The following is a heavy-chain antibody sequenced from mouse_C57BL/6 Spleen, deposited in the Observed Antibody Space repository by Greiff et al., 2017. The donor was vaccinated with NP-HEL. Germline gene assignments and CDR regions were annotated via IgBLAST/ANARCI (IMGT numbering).Heavy chain of an antibody. CDR2: IRSKSNNYAT. D-gene: IGHD3-3*01. Sequence: EVKLVESGGGLVQPKGSLKLSCAASGFSFNTYAMNWVRQAPGKGLEWVARIRSKSNNYATYYADSVKDRFTISRDDSESMLYLQMNNLKTEDTAMYYCVVLGYYAMDYWGQGTSVTVSS. V-gene: IGHV10-1*01. J-gene: IGHJ4*01. CDR3: VVLGYYAMDY. CDR1: GFSFNTYA.